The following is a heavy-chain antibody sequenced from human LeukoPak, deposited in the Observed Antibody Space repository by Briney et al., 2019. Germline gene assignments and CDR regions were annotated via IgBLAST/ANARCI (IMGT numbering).Heavy chain of an antibody. D-gene: IGHD3-3*01. J-gene: IGHJ6*03. V-gene: IGHV3-11*01. CDR3: ARGHYDFWSGYYSRCGYYYYYMDV. CDR2: ISSSGSTI. Sequence: PGGSLRLSCAASGSTFSDYYMSWIRQAPGKGLEWVSYISSSGSTIYYADSVKGRFTISRDNAKNSLYLQMNSLRAEDTAVHYCARGHYDFWSGYYSRCGYYYYYMDVWGKGTTVTVSS. CDR1: GSTFSDYY.